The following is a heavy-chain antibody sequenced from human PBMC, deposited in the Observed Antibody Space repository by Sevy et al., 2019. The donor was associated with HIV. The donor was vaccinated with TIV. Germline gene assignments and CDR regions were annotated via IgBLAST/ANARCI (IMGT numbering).Heavy chain of an antibody. V-gene: IGHV3-7*03. D-gene: IGHD7-27*01. CDR3: ARSWDYWGQMGY. Sequence: GGSLRLSCAASGFTFNNYWMTWVRQAPGKGLEWVANIKKDGSDKYYMESVKGRFNISRDNTKNSLYLQRNSLGAEDTAVYYCARSWDYWGQMGYWGQGTLVTVSS. CDR2: IKKDGSDK. J-gene: IGHJ4*02. CDR1: GFTFNNYW.